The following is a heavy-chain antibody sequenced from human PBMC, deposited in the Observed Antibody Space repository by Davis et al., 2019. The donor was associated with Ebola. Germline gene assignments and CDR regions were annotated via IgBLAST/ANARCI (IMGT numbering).Heavy chain of an antibody. CDR2: ISASEGHT. CDR3: AKGMGLVGTTAIDF. J-gene: IGHJ4*02. D-gene: IGHD1-26*01. Sequence: GESLKISCAASGFTFSNYDMSWVRQVPGKGLEWVSTISASEGHTHYSDSVKGRFTISRDNSKNTLYLEMRSLRREDAAVYYCAKGMGLVGTTAIDFWGQGTLVTVSS. V-gene: IGHV3-23*01. CDR1: GFTFSNYD.